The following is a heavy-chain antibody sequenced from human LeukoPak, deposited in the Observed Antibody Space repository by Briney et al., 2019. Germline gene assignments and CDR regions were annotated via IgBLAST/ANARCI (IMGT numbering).Heavy chain of an antibody. D-gene: IGHD3-10*01. Sequence: PSETLSLTCAVYGGSFSGYYWSWIRQPPGKGLEWIGEINHSGSTNYNPSLKSRVTISVDTSKNQFSLKLSSVTAADTAVYYCARGLLGSGSYGYYYYYMDVWGKGTTVTISS. CDR1: GGSFSGYY. CDR2: INHSGST. V-gene: IGHV4-34*01. CDR3: ARGLLGSGSYGYYYYYMDV. J-gene: IGHJ6*03.